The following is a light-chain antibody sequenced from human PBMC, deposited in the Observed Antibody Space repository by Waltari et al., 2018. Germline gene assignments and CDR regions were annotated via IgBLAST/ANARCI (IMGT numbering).Light chain of an antibody. CDR2: GAS. Sequence: DIKLTQSPSFLSASVGDRVTITCRASQDIRNYLAWYQQKPGSAPQFLIYGASTLQGGVPARFSGSGSGTEFTLTITNLQPEDFATYYCQQPYFYPRTFGQGTKVDIK. V-gene: IGKV1-9*01. J-gene: IGKJ1*01. CDR1: QDIRNY. CDR3: QQPYFYPRT.